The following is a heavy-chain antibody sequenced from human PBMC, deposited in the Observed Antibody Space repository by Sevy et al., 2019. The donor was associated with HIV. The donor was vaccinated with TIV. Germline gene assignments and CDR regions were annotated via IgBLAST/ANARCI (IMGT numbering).Heavy chain of an antibody. CDR2: ISSSSSYI. V-gene: IGHV3-21*01. D-gene: IGHD6-13*01. CDR1: GFTFSSYS. Sequence: GGSLRLSCAASGFTFSSYSMNWVRQAPGKGLEWVSSISSSSSYIYYEDSVKGRFTISRDNAKNSLYLQMNSLRAEDTAVYYWASRNGYSSSWYLDYWGQGTLVTVSS. J-gene: IGHJ4*02. CDR3: ASRNGYSSSWYLDY.